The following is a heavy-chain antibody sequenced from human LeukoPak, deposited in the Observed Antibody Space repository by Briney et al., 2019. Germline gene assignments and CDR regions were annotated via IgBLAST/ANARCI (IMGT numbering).Heavy chain of an antibody. CDR3: ASRPAIAAAGDY. V-gene: IGHV1-69*06. CDR1: GGTFSTYG. Sequence: SVKVSCKSSGGTFSTYGISWVRQAPGQGLEWMGGIVPNSGTADYAQKFQGGVTITADKSTSTAYMELSSLRTEDTAVYYCASRPAIAAAGDYWGQGTLVTVSS. D-gene: IGHD6-13*01. CDR2: IVPNSGTA. J-gene: IGHJ4*02.